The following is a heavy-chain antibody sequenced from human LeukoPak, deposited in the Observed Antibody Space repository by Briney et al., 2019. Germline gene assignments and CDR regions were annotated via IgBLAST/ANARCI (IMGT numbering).Heavy chain of an antibody. J-gene: IGHJ4*02. Sequence: GGSLRLSCAASGFTFSSYWMHWVRQAPGKGLVWVSRINSDGSSTSYADSVKGRFTISRDNAKNTLYLQMNSLRAEDTAVYYCARIGDGGYYRWSPYYFDYWGQGTLVTVSS. D-gene: IGHD3-22*01. CDR1: GFTFSSYW. CDR2: INSDGSST. V-gene: IGHV3-74*01. CDR3: ARIGDGGYYRWSPYYFDY.